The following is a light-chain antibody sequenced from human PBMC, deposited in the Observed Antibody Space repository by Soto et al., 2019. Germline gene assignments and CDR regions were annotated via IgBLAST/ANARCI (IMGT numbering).Light chain of an antibody. CDR3: GTWDSRLSAYV. Sequence: QSVLTQPPSVSAAPGQKVTISCSGSSSNIGNNYVSWYQQLPGTAPKLRIYDNNKRPSGIPDRFSGSKSGTSATLGITGLQTGDEADYYCGTWDSRLSAYVFGTGT. CDR1: SSNIGNNY. CDR2: DNN. J-gene: IGLJ1*01. V-gene: IGLV1-51*01.